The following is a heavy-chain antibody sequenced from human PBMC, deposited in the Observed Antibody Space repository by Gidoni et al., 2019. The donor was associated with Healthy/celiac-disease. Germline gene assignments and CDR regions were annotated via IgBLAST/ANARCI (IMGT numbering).Heavy chain of an antibody. Sequence: QVQLQQWGAGLLKPSETLSLTCAVYGGSFSGYYWSWIRQPPGKGLEWIGEINHSGSSNYNPSLKSRVTISVDTSKNQYSLNLSSVTAADTAVYYCARRIRLRYYMDVWGKGTTVTVSS. CDR2: INHSGSS. V-gene: IGHV4-34*01. J-gene: IGHJ6*04. CDR3: ARRIRLRYYMDV. D-gene: IGHD3-10*01. CDR1: GGSFSGYY.